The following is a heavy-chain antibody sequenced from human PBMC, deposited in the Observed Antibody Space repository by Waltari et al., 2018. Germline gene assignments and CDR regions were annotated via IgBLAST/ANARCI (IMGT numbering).Heavy chain of an antibody. D-gene: IGHD4-17*01. V-gene: IGHV4-39*07. J-gene: IGHJ4*02. CDR2: IYYSGST. CDR3: ASRLEDDYEFGY. Sequence: QLQLQESGPGLVKPSETLSLTCTVSGGSISSSSYSWGWIRQPPGKGLEWIGSIYYSGSTYYNPSLKSRVTISVDTSKNQFSLKLSSVTAADTAVYYCASRLEDDYEFGYWGQGTLVTVSS. CDR1: GGSISSSSYS.